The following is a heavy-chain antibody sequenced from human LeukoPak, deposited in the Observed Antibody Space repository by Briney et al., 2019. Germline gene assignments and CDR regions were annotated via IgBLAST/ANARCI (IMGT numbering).Heavy chain of an antibody. CDR2: IYTSGST. D-gene: IGHD4-17*01. V-gene: IGHV4-61*02. J-gene: IGHJ4*02. CDR1: GGSISSGSYY. Sequence: SETLSLTCTVSGGSISSGSYYWSWMRQPAGKGVEWIGRIYTSGSTNYNPSLKSRVTISVDTSKNQFSLKLSSVTAADTAVYYCSRGRDYVAEYYFDYWGQGTLVTVSS. CDR3: SRGRDYVAEYYFDY.